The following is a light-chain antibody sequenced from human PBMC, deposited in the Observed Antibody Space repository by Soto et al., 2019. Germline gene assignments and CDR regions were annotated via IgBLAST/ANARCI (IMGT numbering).Light chain of an antibody. Sequence: EIVLTQSPGTLSLSPGARATLSCRASQSVSSNYLAWYQQKPGQAPSLLIHGASTRATGIPNRFSGSGSGTDFTLTTSRLEPEDFASYYCQQYASPPETFGQGTKVEIK. V-gene: IGKV3-20*01. J-gene: IGKJ1*01. CDR3: QQYASPPET. CDR1: QSVSSNY. CDR2: GAS.